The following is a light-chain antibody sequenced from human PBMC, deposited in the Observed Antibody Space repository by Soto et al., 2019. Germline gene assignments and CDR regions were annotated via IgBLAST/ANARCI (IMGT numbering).Light chain of an antibody. CDR2: DAS. CDR3: QQYGSALT. Sequence: EMVLTQSPATLSLSPGERATLSCGASQSFSSYLAWYQQKPGLAPRLLIYDASSRATGIPDRFSGSGSGTDFTLTISRLEPEDFAVYYGQQYGSALTFGPGTKVDIK. CDR1: QSFSSY. J-gene: IGKJ3*01. V-gene: IGKV3D-20*01.